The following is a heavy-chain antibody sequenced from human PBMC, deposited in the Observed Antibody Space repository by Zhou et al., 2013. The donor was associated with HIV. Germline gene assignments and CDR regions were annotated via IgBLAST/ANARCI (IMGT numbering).Heavy chain of an antibody. D-gene: IGHD2-2*02. CDR2: IIPIFGTA. Sequence: QVQLVQSGAEVKKPGSSVKVSCKASGGTFSSYAISWVRQAPGQGLEWMGGIIPIFGTANYAQKFQGRVTITADESTSTAYMELSSLRSEDTAVYYCARGHCSSTSCYTGDYYYYMDVWGKGTTVTVSS. CDR3: ARGHCSSTSCYTGDYYYYMDV. J-gene: IGHJ6*03. V-gene: IGHV1-69*01. CDR1: GGTFSSYA.